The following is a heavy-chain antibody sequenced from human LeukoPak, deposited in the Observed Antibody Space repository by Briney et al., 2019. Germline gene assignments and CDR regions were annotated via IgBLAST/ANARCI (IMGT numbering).Heavy chain of an antibody. Sequence: PSETLSLTCTVSGGSVSTYFWSWIRQPPGKGLEWIAYMDYSGTTNYNPSLRSRVTISIDTSKNQFSLSLSSVTAADTAVYYCVRDIRFIGATHYFVYWGQGTLVTVSS. J-gene: IGHJ4*02. CDR1: GGSVSTYF. V-gene: IGHV4-59*02. CDR2: MDYSGTT. CDR3: VRDIRFIGATHYFVY. D-gene: IGHD1-26*01.